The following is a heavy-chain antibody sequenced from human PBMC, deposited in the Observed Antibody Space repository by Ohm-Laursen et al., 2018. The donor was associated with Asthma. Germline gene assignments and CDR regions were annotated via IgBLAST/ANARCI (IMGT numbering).Heavy chain of an antibody. V-gene: IGHV1-69*01. D-gene: IGHD2-15*01. Sequence: ESSVKVSCKASGGTFSSYAISWVRQAPGQGLEWMGGINPIFGTANYAQKFQGRVTITADESTSTAYMELSSLRSEDTAVYYCAREGYCSGGSCYSDAFDIWGQGTMVTVSS. CDR3: AREGYCSGGSCYSDAFDI. CDR2: INPIFGTA. CDR1: GGTFSSYA. J-gene: IGHJ3*02.